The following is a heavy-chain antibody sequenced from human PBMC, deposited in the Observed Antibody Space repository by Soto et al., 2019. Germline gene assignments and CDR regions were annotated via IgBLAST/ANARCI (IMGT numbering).Heavy chain of an antibody. J-gene: IGHJ6*02. CDR2: INAGNGNT. Sequence: ASVKVSCKASGYRFTSYAIHWVRQAPGQRLEWMGWINAGNGNTKYSQRFQGRVTITRDTSASTAYMEVSSLRYEDTAVYYCARDLLLYCSGGSCYPFDGMDVWGQGTTVTVSS. CDR3: ARDLLLYCSGGSCYPFDGMDV. V-gene: IGHV1-3*01. D-gene: IGHD2-15*01. CDR1: GYRFTSYA.